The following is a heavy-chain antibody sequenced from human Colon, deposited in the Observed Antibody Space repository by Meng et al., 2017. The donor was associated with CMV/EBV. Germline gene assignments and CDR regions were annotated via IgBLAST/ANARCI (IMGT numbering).Heavy chain of an antibody. CDR2: INTNTGSP. D-gene: IGHD3-16*01. CDR1: GYPFPNYH. V-gene: IGHV7-4-1*02. Sequence: SVTVSCTASGYPFPNYHMHWVRPAPGQGLEWMGWINTNTGSPTYAQGLTGRFAFSLDTSVNTAFLQINKLQAEDTAMYYCANSLGAGAWGQGTLVTVSS. CDR3: ANSLGAGA. J-gene: IGHJ5*02.